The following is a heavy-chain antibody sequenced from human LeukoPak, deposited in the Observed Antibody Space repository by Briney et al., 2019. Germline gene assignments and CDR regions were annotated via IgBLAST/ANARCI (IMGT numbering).Heavy chain of an antibody. CDR3: ARGRAAAGYYYYYYMDV. CDR2: IIPIFGTA. CDR1: GGTFSSYA. J-gene: IGHJ6*03. V-gene: IGHV1-69*05. D-gene: IGHD6-13*01. Sequence: ASVKVSCKASGGTFSSYAISWVRQAPGQGLEWMGGIIPIFGTANYAQKFQGRVTITTDESTSTAYMELSSLRSEETAVYYCARGRAAAGYYYYYYMDVWGKGTTVTVSS.